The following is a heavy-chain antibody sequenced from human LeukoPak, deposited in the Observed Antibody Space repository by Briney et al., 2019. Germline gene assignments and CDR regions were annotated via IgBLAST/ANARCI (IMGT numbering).Heavy chain of an antibody. CDR2: INHSGST. V-gene: IGHV4-34*01. J-gene: IGHJ3*02. CDR3: ARTLNSGSYLSAFDI. D-gene: IGHD1-26*01. Sequence: SETLSLTCTVYGGSFSGFFWTWIRQPPGKGLEWIGEINHSGSTNYSPSLKSRVTISVDTSKNQFSLKLSSVTAADTAVYYCARTLNSGSYLSAFDIWGQGTMVTVSS. CDR1: GGSFSGFF.